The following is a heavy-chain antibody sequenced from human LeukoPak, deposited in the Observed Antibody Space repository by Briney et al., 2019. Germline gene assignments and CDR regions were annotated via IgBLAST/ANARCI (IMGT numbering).Heavy chain of an antibody. CDR2: IYSGGST. CDR1: GFIVNNNY. V-gene: IGHV3-53*01. Sequence: GGSLRLSCAASGFIVNNNYMNWVRQAPGKGLEWVSLIYSGGSTYYADSVKGRFTISRDNSKNTLYLQMNSLRAEDTAVYYCARGYYGLAVWGQGNTVTVSS. CDR3: ARGYYGLAV. J-gene: IGHJ6*02.